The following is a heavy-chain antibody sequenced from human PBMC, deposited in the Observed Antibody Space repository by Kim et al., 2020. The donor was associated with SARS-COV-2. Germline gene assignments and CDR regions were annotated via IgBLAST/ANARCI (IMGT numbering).Heavy chain of an antibody. V-gene: IGHV1-18*01. CDR1: GYTFTSYG. D-gene: IGHD2-15*01. CDR2: ISAYNGNT. Sequence: ASVKVSCKASGYTFTSYGISWVRQAPGQGLEWMGWISAYNGNTNYAQKLQGRVTMTTDTSTSTAYMELRSLRSDDTAVYYCARDRGPVVVVAATSWFDPWGQGTLVTVPS. CDR3: ARDRGPVVVVAATSWFDP. J-gene: IGHJ5*02.